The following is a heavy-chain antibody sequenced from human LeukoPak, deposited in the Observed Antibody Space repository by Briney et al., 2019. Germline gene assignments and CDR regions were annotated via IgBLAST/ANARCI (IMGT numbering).Heavy chain of an antibody. V-gene: IGHV1-8*01. Sequence: ASVKVFCKASGYTFTSYDINWVRQATGQGLEWMGWMNPNSGNTGYAQKFQDRVTMTRNTSISTAYMELSSLRSEDTAVYYCARAPAPRYFDWLQPPDYWGQGTLVAVSS. CDR1: GYTFTSYD. J-gene: IGHJ4*02. D-gene: IGHD3-9*01. CDR3: ARAPAPRYFDWLQPPDY. CDR2: MNPNSGNT.